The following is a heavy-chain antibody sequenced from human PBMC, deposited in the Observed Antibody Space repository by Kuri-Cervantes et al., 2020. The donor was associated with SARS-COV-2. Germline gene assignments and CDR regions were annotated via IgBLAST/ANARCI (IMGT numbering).Heavy chain of an antibody. Sequence: GSLRLPCTVSGGSISSFYWSWIRQPPGKGLEWIGYIYYSGSTNYNPSLKSRVTISVDTSKNQFSLKLSSVTAADTAVYYCARELGLTTVNCSDPWGQGTLVTVSS. D-gene: IGHD4-17*01. CDR1: GGSISSFY. CDR3: ARELGLTTVNCSDP. J-gene: IGHJ5*02. CDR2: IYYSGST. V-gene: IGHV4-59*01.